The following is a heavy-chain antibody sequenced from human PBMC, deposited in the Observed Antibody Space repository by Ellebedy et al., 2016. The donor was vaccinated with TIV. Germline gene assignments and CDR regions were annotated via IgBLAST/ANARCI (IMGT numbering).Heavy chain of an antibody. CDR1: GFTFSDYY. CDR3: AISTSGWFAY. CDR2: GSGEST. Sequence: GGSLRLXXAASGFTFSDYYMSWVRQAPGKGLEWVSTGSGESTYYGDSVKGRFTISRDNSKNTLYLQMNSLRAEDTAVYYCAISTSGWFAYWGQGTLVTVSS. V-gene: IGHV3-23*01. D-gene: IGHD6-19*01. J-gene: IGHJ5*01.